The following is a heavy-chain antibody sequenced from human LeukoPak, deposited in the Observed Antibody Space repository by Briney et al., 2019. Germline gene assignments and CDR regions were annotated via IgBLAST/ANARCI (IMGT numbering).Heavy chain of an antibody. CDR1: GFTFSNYL. CDR2: IKKDGSEK. J-gene: IGHJ4*02. CDR3: ARQTYYDYVRGSFLETPYFDY. Sequence: WGSLRLSCAASGFTFSNYLMSWVRQAPGKGLEWVASIKKDGSEKYYVDSVKGRFTISRDNAKNSLYLQMNSLRADDTAVYYCARQTYYDYVRGSFLETPYFDYWGQGTLVTVSS. V-gene: IGHV3-7*03. D-gene: IGHD3-16*01.